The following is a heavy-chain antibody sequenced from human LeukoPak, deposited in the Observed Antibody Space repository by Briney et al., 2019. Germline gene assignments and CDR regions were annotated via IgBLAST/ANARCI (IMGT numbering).Heavy chain of an antibody. CDR1: GFTFSSYA. D-gene: IGHD2-15*01. J-gene: IGHJ4*02. CDR2: ISYDGNNK. V-gene: IGHV3-30-3*01. CDR3: AKSVVAAKRPPDY. Sequence: PGGSLRLSCAASGFTFSSYAMHWVRQAPGKGLEWVAVISYDGNNKYYADSVKGRFTISRDNSKNTLYLQMNSLRAEDTAVYYCAKSVVAAKRPPDYWGQGTLVTVSS.